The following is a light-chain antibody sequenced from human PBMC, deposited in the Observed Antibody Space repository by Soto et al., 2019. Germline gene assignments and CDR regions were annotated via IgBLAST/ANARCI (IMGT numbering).Light chain of an antibody. V-gene: IGKV3-15*01. Sequence: QPSGILFLSQRVTATLSCRASQSVTSTLAWYQQKPGQAPRLLMYGVSTRATGIPARFGGSGSATEITLTISSLQSEDLSVYYCQQYSQWPLTFGGGTKVDIK. J-gene: IGKJ4*01. CDR3: QQYSQWPLT. CDR1: QSVTST. CDR2: GVS.